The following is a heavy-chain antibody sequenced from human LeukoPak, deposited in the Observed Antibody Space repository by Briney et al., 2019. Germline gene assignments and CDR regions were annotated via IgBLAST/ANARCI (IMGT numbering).Heavy chain of an antibody. J-gene: IGHJ4*02. CDR3: TRGGRIVVVVYADIFDF. D-gene: IGHD2-8*01. Sequence: GGSLRLSCTASGFIFGDYGMSWVRQAPRKGLEWVGFIRCKAYGGTTEYAASVKGRFTISRDDSNSIAYLQMNSLKTEDTAVYYCTRGGRIVVVVYADIFDFWGQGTLVTVSS. V-gene: IGHV3-49*04. CDR1: GFIFGDYG. CDR2: IRCKAYGGTT.